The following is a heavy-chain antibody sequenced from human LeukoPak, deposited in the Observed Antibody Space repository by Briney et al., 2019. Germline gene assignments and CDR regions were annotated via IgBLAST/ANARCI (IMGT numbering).Heavy chain of an antibody. CDR1: GGSISSGGYY. CDR2: IYYSGST. Sequence: SETLSLTCTVSGGSISSGGYYWSWIRQHPGKGLEWIGYIYYSGSTYYNPSLKSRVTISVDTSKNQFSLKLSSVTAADTAVYYCATLGRPDDALDIWGQGTMVTVSS. J-gene: IGHJ3*02. CDR3: ATLGRPDDALDI. D-gene: IGHD3/OR15-3a*01. V-gene: IGHV4-31*03.